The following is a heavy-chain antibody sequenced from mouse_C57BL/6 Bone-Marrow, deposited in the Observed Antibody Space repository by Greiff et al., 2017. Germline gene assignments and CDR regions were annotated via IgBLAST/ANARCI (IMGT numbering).Heavy chain of an antibody. CDR3: PSGVLDY. D-gene: IGHD6-1*01. CDR1: GFNIKDDY. CDR2: IDPENGDT. V-gene: IGHV14-4*01. J-gene: IGHJ2*01. Sequence: VQLQQSGAELVRPGASVKLSCTASGFNIKDDYMHWVKQRPEQGLEWIGWIDPENGDTESASKFQGKATITADTSSNTAYLQLSSLTSEDTAVYYCPSGVLDYWGQGPTLTGSS.